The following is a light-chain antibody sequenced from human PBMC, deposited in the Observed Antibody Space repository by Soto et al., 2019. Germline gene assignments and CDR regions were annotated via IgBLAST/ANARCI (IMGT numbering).Light chain of an antibody. CDR3: HQRYNWPRVT. Sequence: EIVLTQSPATLSLSPGERVTLSCRASQSVSNSLAWYQQKPDQPPRLLIYDVSNRATGIPARFSGSGSGTDFTLTITSLEPEDFAVYFCHQRYNWPRVTFGQGTRLEIK. CDR1: QSVSNS. J-gene: IGKJ5*01. V-gene: IGKV3-11*01. CDR2: DVS.